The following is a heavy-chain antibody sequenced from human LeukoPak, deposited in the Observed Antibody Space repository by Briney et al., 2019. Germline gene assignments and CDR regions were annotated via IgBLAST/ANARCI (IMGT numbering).Heavy chain of an antibody. Sequence: GGSLRLSCAASGFTFSNYGMSWVRQPPGKGLEWVSAISFSGDNTYSADSEKGRFTISRDNAKNSLYLQMNSLRAEDTAVYYCARDRAWMERGTAFDIWGQGTMVTVSS. CDR1: GFTFSNYG. CDR3: ARDRAWMERGTAFDI. CDR2: ISFSGDNT. D-gene: IGHD5-12*01. V-gene: IGHV3-23*01. J-gene: IGHJ3*02.